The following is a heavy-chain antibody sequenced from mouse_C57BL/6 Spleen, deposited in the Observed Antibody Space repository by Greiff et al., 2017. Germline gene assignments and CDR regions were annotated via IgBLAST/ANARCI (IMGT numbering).Heavy chain of an antibody. CDR3: ARDYYGNY. Sequence: VQLQQSGAELVKPGASVKISCKASGYAISSYWMNWVKQRPGKGLEWIGQIYPGDGDTNYTGKFQGKATLTADKSSSTAYLQLSSLTSEDSAVYFCARDYYGNYWGQGTTLTVSS. CDR2: IYPGDGDT. D-gene: IGHD2-1*01. CDR1: GYAISSYW. V-gene: IGHV1-80*01. J-gene: IGHJ2*01.